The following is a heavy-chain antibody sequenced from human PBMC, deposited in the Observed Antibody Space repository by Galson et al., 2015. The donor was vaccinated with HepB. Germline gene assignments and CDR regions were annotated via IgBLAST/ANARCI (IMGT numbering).Heavy chain of an antibody. CDR2: INTGNGNT. J-gene: IGHJ6*03. CDR1: GYTFTTYA. Sequence: SVKVSCKASGYTFTTYAMHWVRQAPGQRLEWMGWINTGNGNTKYPQNFQGRVTITRDTSASTAYMELSSLRSEDTAVYYCARDFYYGSGEDYYYYMDVWGKGTTVTVSS. CDR3: ARDFYYGSGEDYYYYMDV. V-gene: IGHV1-3*04. D-gene: IGHD3-10*01.